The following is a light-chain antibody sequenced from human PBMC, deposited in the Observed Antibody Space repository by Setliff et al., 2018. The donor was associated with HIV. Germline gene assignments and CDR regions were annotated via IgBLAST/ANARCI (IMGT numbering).Light chain of an antibody. CDR1: NSDVGSYNR. CDR3: SSYTTTNTLV. J-gene: IGLJ2*01. Sequence: QSALTQPPSVSGSPGQSVTISCTGTNSDVGSYNRVSWYQQTPGTAPKLMIFEVTHRPSGVPDRFSGSKSGNTASLTISGLQAEDESDYYCSSYTTTNTLVFGGGTKSPS. V-gene: IGLV2-18*02. CDR2: EVT.